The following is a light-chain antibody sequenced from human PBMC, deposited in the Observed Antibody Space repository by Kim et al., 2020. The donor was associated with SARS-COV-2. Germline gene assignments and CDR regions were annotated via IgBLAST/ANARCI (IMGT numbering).Light chain of an antibody. V-gene: IGLV3-1*01. J-gene: IGLJ2*01. CDR3: QAWDSTTVI. CDR2: HDN. CDR1: NLGDKY. Sequence: SVSPGQTATITCSGDNLGDKYVCWYQQKPGQSPVVVLYHDNKRPSGIAERISGSNSGNTATLTISGTQSVDEAEYYCQAWDSTTVIFGGGTQLTVL.